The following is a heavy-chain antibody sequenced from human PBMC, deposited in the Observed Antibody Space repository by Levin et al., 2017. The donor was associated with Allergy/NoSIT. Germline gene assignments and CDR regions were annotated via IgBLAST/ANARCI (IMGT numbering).Heavy chain of an antibody. CDR1: GFHFSNYA. CDR2: ISKDGGTK. V-gene: IGHV3-30-3*01. CDR3: ASHFRDLDY. J-gene: IGHJ4*02. Sequence: PGGSLRLSCAASGFHFSNYAMDWVRQAPGKGLEWVAVISKDGGTKFYADSVKGRFTISRDNSRNTLGLQMNSLRVEDTAVYYCASHFRDLDYWGQGTLVTVSS.